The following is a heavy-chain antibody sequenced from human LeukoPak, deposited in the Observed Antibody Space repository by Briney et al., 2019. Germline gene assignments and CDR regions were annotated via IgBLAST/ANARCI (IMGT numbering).Heavy chain of an antibody. CDR2: ISGSGVI. D-gene: IGHD3-10*01. V-gene: IGHV4-4*07. CDR1: GGSISSYY. Sequence: SETLSLTCTVSGGSISSYYWSWIRQPAGKGLEWIGRISGSGVITYNPSLKSRVILSLDTSNNHFSLKLISVTAADTAVYYCARDSGTTGEVKFDPWGQGMLVTVSS. CDR3: ARDSGTTGEVKFDP. J-gene: IGHJ5*02.